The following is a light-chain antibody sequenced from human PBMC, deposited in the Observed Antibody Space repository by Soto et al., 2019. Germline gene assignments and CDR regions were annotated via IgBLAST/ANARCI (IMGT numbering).Light chain of an antibody. CDR1: SSDVGAYNY. J-gene: IGLJ1*01. Sequence: QSALTQPASVSGSPGQSITISCTGTSSDVGAYNYVSWYQQHPGKAPKLMIYAVSNRTSGVSNRFSGSKSGNTASLTISGLQAEDESDYYCSSYTSSSTYVFGTGTKLTVL. V-gene: IGLV2-14*03. CDR3: SSYTSSSTYV. CDR2: AVS.